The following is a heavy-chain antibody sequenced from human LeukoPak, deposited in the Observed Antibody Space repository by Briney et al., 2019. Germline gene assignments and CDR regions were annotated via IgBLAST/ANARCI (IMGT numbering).Heavy chain of an antibody. CDR1: GGSISSYY. Sequence: PSETLSLTCTVSGGSISSYYWGWIRQPPGKGLEWIGYIYYSGSTNYNPSLKSRVTISVDTSKNQFSLKLSSVTAADTAVYYCARLTGYSSGWYLGGDAFDIWGQGTMVTVSS. V-gene: IGHV4-59*01. CDR2: IYYSGST. D-gene: IGHD6-19*01. CDR3: ARLTGYSSGWYLGGDAFDI. J-gene: IGHJ3*02.